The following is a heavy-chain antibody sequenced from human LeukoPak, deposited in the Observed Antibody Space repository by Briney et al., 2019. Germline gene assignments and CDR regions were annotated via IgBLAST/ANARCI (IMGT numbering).Heavy chain of an antibody. CDR2: ISGSGGST. CDR3: AKAYDFWSGYPDY. J-gene: IGHJ4*02. V-gene: IGHV3-23*01. CDR1: GFTFSSYA. D-gene: IGHD3-3*01. Sequence: GGSLRLSCAASGFTFSSYAMSWVRQAPGRGLEWVSAISGSGGSTYYADSVKGRFTISRDNSKNTLYLQMNSLRAEDTAVYYCAKAYDFWSGYPDYWGQGTLVTVSS.